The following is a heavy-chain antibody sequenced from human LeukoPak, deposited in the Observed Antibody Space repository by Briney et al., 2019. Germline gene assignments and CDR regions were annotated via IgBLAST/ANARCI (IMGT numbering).Heavy chain of an antibody. D-gene: IGHD3-10*01. V-gene: IGHV3-74*01. Sequence: GSLGLSCAASRFSFSNYWMHWVRQAPGKGLVWVSRVKSDGSNPSYADSVKGRFTISRDNAENMLYLQMNTLGAEDTAVYYCARDIVSGSGSLDYWGQGTLVTVSS. CDR2: VKSDGSNP. CDR1: RFSFSNYW. CDR3: ARDIVSGSGSLDY. J-gene: IGHJ4*02.